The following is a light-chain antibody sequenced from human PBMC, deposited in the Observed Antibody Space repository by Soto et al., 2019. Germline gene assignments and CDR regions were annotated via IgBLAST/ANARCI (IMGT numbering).Light chain of an antibody. J-gene: IGKJ4*01. Sequence: DIQMTQSPSSLSAFEGDRVTITCRASQDIGNFLAWYQQKPGRVPKLLIYAASTLQSGVPSRFSGSGSGTDFTLTISSLQPEDVATYYCQKCKVAPFTFGGGTKVDIK. CDR2: AAS. CDR3: QKCKVAPFT. V-gene: IGKV1-27*01. CDR1: QDIGNF.